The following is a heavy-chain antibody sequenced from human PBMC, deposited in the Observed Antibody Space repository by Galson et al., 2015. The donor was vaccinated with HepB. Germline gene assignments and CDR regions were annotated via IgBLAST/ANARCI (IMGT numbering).Heavy chain of an antibody. Sequence: SLRLSCAASGFTFSSYSMHWVRQAPGKGLEWVSLISWDGGSTYYADSVKGRFTISRDNSKNSLYLQMNSLRAEDTALYYCAKDIGYSSSSEGAFDIWGQGTMVTVSS. CDR1: GFTFSSYS. D-gene: IGHD6-6*01. V-gene: IGHV3-43D*04. CDR2: ISWDGGST. CDR3: AKDIGYSSSSEGAFDI. J-gene: IGHJ3*02.